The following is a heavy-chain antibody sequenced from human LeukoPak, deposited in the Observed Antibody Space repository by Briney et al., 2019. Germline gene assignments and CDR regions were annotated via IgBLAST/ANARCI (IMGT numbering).Heavy chain of an antibody. Sequence: ASVKVSYKASGYTFTSYDINWVRQATGQGLEWMGWMNPNSGNTGYAQKFQGRVTMTRNTSISTAYMELSSLRSEDTAVYYCARSTGSGSYFSAYYYCYYMDVWGKGTTVTISS. CDR3: ARSTGSGSYFSAYYYCYYMDV. J-gene: IGHJ6*03. CDR2: MNPNSGNT. CDR1: GYTFTSYD. V-gene: IGHV1-8*01. D-gene: IGHD3-10*01.